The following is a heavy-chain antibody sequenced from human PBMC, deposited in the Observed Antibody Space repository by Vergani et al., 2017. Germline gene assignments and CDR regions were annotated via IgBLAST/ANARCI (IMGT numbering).Heavy chain of an antibody. D-gene: IGHD6-19*01. CDR3: AKDQVKGLVYYYGMDV. CDR1: GFTFSSYG. V-gene: IGHV3-30*18. Sequence: QVQLVESGGGVVQPGRSLRLSCAASGFTFSSYGMHWVRQAPGKGLAWVAVISYDGSNKYYADSVKGRFTISRDNSKNTLYLQMNSLRAEDTAVYYCAKDQVKGLVYYYGMDVWGQGP. CDR2: ISYDGSNK. J-gene: IGHJ6*02.